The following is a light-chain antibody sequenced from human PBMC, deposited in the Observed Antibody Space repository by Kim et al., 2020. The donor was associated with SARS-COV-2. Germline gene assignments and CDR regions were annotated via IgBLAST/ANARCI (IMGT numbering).Light chain of an antibody. J-gene: IGLJ3*02. CDR2: GKN. Sequence: SSELTQDSAVSVALGQTVRITCQGDSLRSYYATWYQQKPGQAPILVIYGKNNRPSGITDRFSGSSSGNTASLTITGPQAGDEADYYCNSRDSIDNVVLGG. V-gene: IGLV3-19*01. CDR3: NSRDSIDNVV. CDR1: SLRSYY.